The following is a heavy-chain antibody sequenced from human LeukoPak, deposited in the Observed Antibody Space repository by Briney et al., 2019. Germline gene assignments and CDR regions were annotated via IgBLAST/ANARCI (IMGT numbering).Heavy chain of an antibody. D-gene: IGHD6-13*01. Sequence: SETLSLTCTVSGGSISSSSYYWGWIRQPPGKGLEWIGSIYYSGSTYYNPSLKSRVTISVDTSKNQFSLKLSSVTAADTAVYYCARDMSSSLFNWFDPWGQGTLVTVSS. J-gene: IGHJ5*02. CDR3: ARDMSSSLFNWFDP. CDR2: IYYSGST. CDR1: GGSISSSSYY. V-gene: IGHV4-39*07.